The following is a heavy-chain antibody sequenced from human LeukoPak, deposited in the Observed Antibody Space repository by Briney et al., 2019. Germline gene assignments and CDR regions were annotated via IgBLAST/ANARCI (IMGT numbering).Heavy chain of an antibody. CDR3: ARHLRRDYPDSGSAQYFHYIDV. D-gene: IGHD3-10*01. CDR2: IYATGST. Sequence: PSETLSLTCTVSGVSIGTHNWSWIRQPPGMTLEWICYIYATGSTNYHPSPKSRVTISVDTSKNHFSLRLRSVTAADTAIYYCARHLRRDYPDSGSAQYFHYIDVWGKGTTVTVSS. J-gene: IGHJ6*03. CDR1: GVSIGTHN. V-gene: IGHV4-4*09.